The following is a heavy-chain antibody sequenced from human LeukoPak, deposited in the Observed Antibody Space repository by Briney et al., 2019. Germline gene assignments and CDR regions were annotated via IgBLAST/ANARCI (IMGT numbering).Heavy chain of an antibody. V-gene: IGHV3-30*02. CDR3: AKLEWELLAFDY. J-gene: IGHJ4*02. CDR1: GFTFSSYG. D-gene: IGHD1-26*01. Sequence: PGGSLRLSCAASGFTFSSYGMHWVRQAPGKGLEWVAFIRYDGSNKYYADSVKGLFTISRDNSKNTLYLQMNSLRAEDTAVYYCAKLEWELLAFDYWGQGTLVTVSS. CDR2: IRYDGSNK.